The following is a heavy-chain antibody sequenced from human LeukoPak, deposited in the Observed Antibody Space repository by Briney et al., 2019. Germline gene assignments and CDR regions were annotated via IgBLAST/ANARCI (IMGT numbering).Heavy chain of an antibody. D-gene: IGHD2-2*01. CDR2: INPNSGGT. Sequence: ASVKVSCKASGNTFTDYYMHWVRLAPGQGLEWMGWINPNSGGTNYVQKFQGWVTMTRDTSINTAYMELSRLTSDDTAVYYCARANFLYCSSTSCLFDYWGQGTLVTVSS. V-gene: IGHV1-2*04. J-gene: IGHJ4*02. CDR3: ARANFLYCSSTSCLFDY. CDR1: GNTFTDYY.